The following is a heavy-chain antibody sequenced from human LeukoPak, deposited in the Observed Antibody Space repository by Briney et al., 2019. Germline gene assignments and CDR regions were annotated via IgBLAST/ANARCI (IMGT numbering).Heavy chain of an antibody. J-gene: IGHJ4*02. CDR1: GFTFSSYA. Sequence: PGGSLRLSCAASGFTFSSYAMSWVRQAPGKGLEWVSAISGSGGSTYYADSVKGRFTISRDNSKNTLYLQMNSLRAEDTAVYYCAKDGPAFCGGDCYSDYWGQRTLVTVSS. CDR3: AKDGPAFCGGDCYSDY. CDR2: ISGSGGST. V-gene: IGHV3-23*01. D-gene: IGHD2-21*02.